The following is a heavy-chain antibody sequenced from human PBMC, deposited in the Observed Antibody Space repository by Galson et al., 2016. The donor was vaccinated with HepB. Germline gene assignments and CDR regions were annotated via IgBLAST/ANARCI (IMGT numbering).Heavy chain of an antibody. D-gene: IGHD2/OR15-2a*01. Sequence: SLRLSCAGSGFIFRGYGMHWVRQAPGKGLEWVAADSMDGRRKFYADSVRGRFTISRDNSNNMLFLQMDSLRPDDTAVYYCAKRHEYCPPVGCSFDYWGQGTLVSVSP. CDR2: DSMDGRRK. V-gene: IGHV3-30*18. CDR1: GFIFRGYG. J-gene: IGHJ4*02. CDR3: AKRHEYCPPVGCSFDY.